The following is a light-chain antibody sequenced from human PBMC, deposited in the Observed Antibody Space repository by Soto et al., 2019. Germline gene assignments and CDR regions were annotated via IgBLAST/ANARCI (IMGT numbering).Light chain of an antibody. CDR3: SSWDDSLNGVV. J-gene: IGLJ2*01. CDR1: SSNIGSKT. Sequence: QSVLTQPPSASGTPGQRVTVSCSGSSSNIGSKTVNWYQQLPGTAPILLIYGANQRPSGVPDRFSGSKSGTSASLAISGLQSDDEADYYCSSWDDSLNGVVFGGGTKLTVL. V-gene: IGLV1-44*01. CDR2: GAN.